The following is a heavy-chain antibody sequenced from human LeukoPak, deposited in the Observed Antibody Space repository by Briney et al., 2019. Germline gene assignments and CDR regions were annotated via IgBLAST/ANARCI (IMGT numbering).Heavy chain of an antibody. CDR2: IYYSGST. J-gene: IGHJ4*02. CDR1: GGSISSGGYY. D-gene: IGHD5-18*01. V-gene: IGHV4-31*03. Sequence: SETLSLTCTVSGGSISSGGYYWSWIRQHPGKGLEWIGYIYYSGSTYYNPSLKSRVTISVDTSKNQFSLKLSSVTAADTAVYYCARDGRSDSYDSYYFDYWGQGTLVTVSS. CDR3: ARDGRSDSYDSYYFDY.